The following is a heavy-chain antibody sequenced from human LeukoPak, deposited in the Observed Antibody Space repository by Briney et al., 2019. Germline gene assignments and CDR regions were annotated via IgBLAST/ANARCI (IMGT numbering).Heavy chain of an antibody. J-gene: IGHJ6*03. V-gene: IGHV4-34*01. CDR3: ARGNSGSHWGDHYFYMDV. CDR2: ITHNGGT. Sequence: SETLSLTCAVYGGSFRGYFWGWVRQTPGKGLEWLGEITHNGGTNYMPSLSGRVSVFQDVSKNQFSLKLSSVTATDTGVYYCARGNSGSHWGDHYFYMDVWGKGTTVIVSS. D-gene: IGHD1-26*01. CDR1: GGSFRGYF.